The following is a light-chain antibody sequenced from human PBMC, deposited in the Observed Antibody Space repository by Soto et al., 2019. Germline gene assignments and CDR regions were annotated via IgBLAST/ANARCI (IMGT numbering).Light chain of an antibody. CDR2: DVS. Sequence: QSALTQPASVSGSPGQSITISCTGTSSDVGGYNYVSWYQQHPGKAPKLMIYDVSNRPSGVSNRFSGSKSGNTASLTISGLPAEDEADYYCSSYTSSSTLEGVFGGGTQLTVL. CDR3: SSYTSSSTLEGV. CDR1: SSDVGGYNY. J-gene: IGLJ2*01. V-gene: IGLV2-14*01.